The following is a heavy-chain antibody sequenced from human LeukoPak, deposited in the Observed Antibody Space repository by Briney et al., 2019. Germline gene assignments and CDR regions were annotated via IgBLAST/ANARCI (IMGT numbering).Heavy chain of an antibody. Sequence: AGRSLRLFCAASGFTFDDYAMHWVRQAPGKGLEWVSGISWNSGSIGYADSVKGRFTISRDNAKNSLYLQMNSLRAEDMALYYCAKGGGYYYSPDYYYYMDVWGKGPTVTVSS. CDR1: GFTFDDYA. V-gene: IGHV3-9*03. J-gene: IGHJ6*03. CDR2: ISWNSGSI. D-gene: IGHD3-22*01. CDR3: AKGGGYYYSPDYYYYMDV.